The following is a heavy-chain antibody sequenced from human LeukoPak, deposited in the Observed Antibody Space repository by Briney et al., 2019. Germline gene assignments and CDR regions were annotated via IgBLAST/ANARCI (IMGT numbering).Heavy chain of an antibody. D-gene: IGHD5-24*01. Sequence: GGSLRLSCAASGFTLSGYAMSWVRQAPGKGLEWVSAISGSGGSTYYADSVKGRFTISRDNSKNTLYLQMNSLRAEDTAVYYCAKDPSRWLQQGSPYFDYWGQGTLVTVSS. CDR3: AKDPSRWLQQGSPYFDY. J-gene: IGHJ4*02. V-gene: IGHV3-23*01. CDR2: ISGSGGST. CDR1: GFTLSGYA.